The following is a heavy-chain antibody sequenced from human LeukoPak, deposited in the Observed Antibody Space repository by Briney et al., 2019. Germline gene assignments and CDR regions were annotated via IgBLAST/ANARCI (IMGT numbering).Heavy chain of an antibody. CDR1: GFTFSSYT. D-gene: IGHD1-14*01. Sequence: SGGSLRLSCAASGFTFSSYTMHWVRQAPGKGLEWVAVISYDEVTKFYADSVKGRFTISRDNAKNTLYLQMNSLRVDDTAVYYCGPEAALGYWGQGTLVTVSS. CDR3: GPEAALGY. V-gene: IGHV3-30-3*01. J-gene: IGHJ4*02. CDR2: ISYDEVTK.